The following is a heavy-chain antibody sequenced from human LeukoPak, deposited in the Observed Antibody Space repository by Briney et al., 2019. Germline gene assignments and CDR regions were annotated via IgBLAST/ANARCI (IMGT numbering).Heavy chain of an antibody. J-gene: IGHJ6*02. CDR3: ARDNWNYGSSMDV. V-gene: IGHV4-61*08. D-gene: IGHD1-7*01. Sequence: MASETLSLTCTVSGGSISSGGYYWSWIRQHPGKGLEWIGYIYYSGSTYYNPSLKSRVTISVDTSKNQFSLKLSSVTAADTAVYYCARDNWNYGSSMDVWGQGTTVTVSS. CDR1: GGSISSGGYY. CDR2: IYYSGST.